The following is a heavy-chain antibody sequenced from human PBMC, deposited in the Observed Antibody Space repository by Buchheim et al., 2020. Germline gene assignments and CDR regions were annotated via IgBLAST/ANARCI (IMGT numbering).Heavy chain of an antibody. V-gene: IGHV4-39*07. CDR1: GGSISNSDSYY. D-gene: IGHD3-16*02. Sequence: QQQLQESGPGLVKPSETLSLTCTVSGGSISNSDSYYWGWIRQPPGKGLEWIGSIYYGGSTYYNPSLKSRVTISVDTSKNQFSLKLSSVTAADTAVYYCARGEKPNSDFTFGGVIVIGPWFDPWGQGTL. CDR2: IYYGGST. J-gene: IGHJ5*02. CDR3: ARGEKPNSDFTFGGVIVIGPWFDP.